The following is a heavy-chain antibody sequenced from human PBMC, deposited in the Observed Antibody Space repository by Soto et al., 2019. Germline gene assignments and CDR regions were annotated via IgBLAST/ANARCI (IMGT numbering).Heavy chain of an antibody. Sequence: PGGSLRLSCAASGFTFSSYSVNWVRQAPGKGLEWVSYISSSSSTIYYADSVKGRFTISRDNAKNSLYLQMNSLRAEDTAVYYCARDSRYLDTAMVHQQFGLDYWGQGTLVTVSS. D-gene: IGHD5-18*01. CDR1: GFTFSSYS. CDR2: ISSSSSTI. V-gene: IGHV3-48*01. CDR3: ARDSRYLDTAMVHQQFGLDY. J-gene: IGHJ4*02.